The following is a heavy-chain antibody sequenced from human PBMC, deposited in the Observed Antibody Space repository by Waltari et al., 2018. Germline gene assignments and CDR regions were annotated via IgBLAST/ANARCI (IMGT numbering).Heavy chain of an antibody. CDR3: ARWQYAFDY. J-gene: IGHJ4*02. V-gene: IGHV3-7*04. Sequence: EVQPVESGGGLAQPGGSLRLSCAVSEFTLSSYWMSWVRQAPGKGREWVANIKQDGSEKYDVDSVKGRFTISRDNAKNSLYLQMNSLRAEDTAVYYCARWQYAFDYWGQGTLVTVSS. CDR2: IKQDGSEK. CDR1: EFTLSSYW. D-gene: IGHD2-2*01.